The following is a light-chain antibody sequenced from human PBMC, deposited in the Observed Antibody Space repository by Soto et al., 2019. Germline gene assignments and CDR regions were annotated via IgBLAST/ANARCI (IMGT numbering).Light chain of an antibody. CDR3: QQYDSSSRT. CDR1: RSVSSSQ. V-gene: IGKV3-20*01. CDR2: GAY. J-gene: IGKJ1*01. Sequence: EIVLTQSPGTLSLSPGERGTLSCRASRSVSSSQVAWYQQKPGQAPRLLIYGAYNRATGIPDRFSGSGSGTALTLSISRLEPEDFAVYYCQQYDSSSRTFGQGTKLEIK.